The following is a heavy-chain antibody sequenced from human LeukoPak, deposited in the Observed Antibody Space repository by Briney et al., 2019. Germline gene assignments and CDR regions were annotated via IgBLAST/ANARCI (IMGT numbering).Heavy chain of an antibody. CDR2: ISSSSSHT. Sequence: GGSLRLSCAASGFTFSDYYMSWIRQAPGKGLERISYISSSSSHTNYAESVKGRFTISRDNAKNSLYLQMNSLRAEDTAVYYCAYRSRSGSSTLYFDYWGQGTLVTVSS. V-gene: IGHV3-11*06. CDR1: GFTFSDYY. CDR3: AYRSRSGSSTLYFDY. J-gene: IGHJ4*02. D-gene: IGHD1-26*01.